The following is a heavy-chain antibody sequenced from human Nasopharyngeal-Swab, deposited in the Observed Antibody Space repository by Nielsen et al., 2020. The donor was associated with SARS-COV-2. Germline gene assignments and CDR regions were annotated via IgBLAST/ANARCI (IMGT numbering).Heavy chain of an antibody. Sequence: GSLRLSCAVYGGSFSGYYCSWIRQPPGKWLEWIVEINHSGTTSYTPSLKSRVTISSDTSKNQFSLKLSSVTAADTAVYYCARGHRSISMIVVVIATAHFYFDSWGRGTLVTVTS. D-gene: IGHD3-22*01. J-gene: IGHJ4*02. CDR2: INHSGTT. V-gene: IGHV4-34*01. CDR3: ARGHRSISMIVVVIATAHFYFDS. CDR1: GGSFSGYY.